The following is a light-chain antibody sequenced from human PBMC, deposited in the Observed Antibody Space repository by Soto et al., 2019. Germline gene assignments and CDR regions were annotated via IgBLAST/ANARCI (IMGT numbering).Light chain of an antibody. CDR1: QSVTSNY. CDR3: QQYGNSITWT. Sequence: EVVLTQSPGTVSLSPGERATLSCRASQSVTSNYLAWYQQKAGQAPRLLIYAASSRATGIPDRFSGSGSGTDFTLSISRLEPEDFAVYYCQQYGNSITWTF. J-gene: IGKJ1*01. CDR2: AAS. V-gene: IGKV3-20*01.